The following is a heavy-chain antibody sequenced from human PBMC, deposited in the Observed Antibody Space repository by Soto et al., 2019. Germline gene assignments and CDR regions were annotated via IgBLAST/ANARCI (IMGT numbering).Heavy chain of an antibody. J-gene: IGHJ4*02. CDR1: GGSISSGGYY. CDR3: ARAAYSSSSRTFDY. CDR2: IYYSGTT. Sequence: QVQLQESGPGLVKPSQTLSLTCTVSGGSISSGGYYWSWIRQRPGKGLEWIGYIYYSGTTYYNPSLKSRIPISVDTSKNQFSLKLSSVTAADTAVYYCARAAYSSSSRTFDYWGQGTLVTVSS. V-gene: IGHV4-31*03. D-gene: IGHD6-6*01.